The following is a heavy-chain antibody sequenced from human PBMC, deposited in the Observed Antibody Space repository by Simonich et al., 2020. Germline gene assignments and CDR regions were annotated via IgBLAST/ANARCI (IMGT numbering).Heavy chain of an antibody. Sequence: QVQLVQSGAEVKKPGSSVKVSCKASGGTFSSYAISWVRHAPGQGLEWKGREITIIGIANYAHKCQGRVTITADKTTSTAYMELSSLRSEDTAVYYCARGGLADRRIVYYYYMDVWGKGTTVTVSS. CDR3: ARGGLADRRIVYYYYMDV. CDR2: EITIIGIA. J-gene: IGHJ6*03. CDR1: GGTFSSYA. V-gene: IGHV1-69*09. D-gene: IGHD2-15*01.